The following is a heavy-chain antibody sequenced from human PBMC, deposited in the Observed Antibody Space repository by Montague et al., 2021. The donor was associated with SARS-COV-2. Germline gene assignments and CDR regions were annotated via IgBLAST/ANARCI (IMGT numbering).Heavy chain of an antibody. V-gene: IGHV4-59*12. CDR3: ASGLPTVRGDIRWFDP. Sequence: SETLSLTCTVSGGSISSYYWSWIRQPPGKGLEWIGYIYYSGSTNYNPSLKIRVTISVDTSKNQFSLKLSSVTAADTVVYYCASGLPTVRGDIRWFDPWGQGTLVTVS. J-gene: IGHJ5*02. CDR1: GGSISSYY. CDR2: IYYSGST. D-gene: IGHD3-10*01.